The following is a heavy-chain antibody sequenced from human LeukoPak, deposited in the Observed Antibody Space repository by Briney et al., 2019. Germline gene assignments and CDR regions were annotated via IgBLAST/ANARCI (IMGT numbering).Heavy chain of an antibody. Sequence: SETLSLTCNVSGDAVINNHYYWGWIRQSPGKGLEWLANIFYSGALFSRGDTYYNPSLKSRVTISVDTSKNQFSLKVRSVTAADTGVYYCSSHSRAGHYYFYYMVVWGEGTTVTVSS. CDR1: GDAVINNHYY. V-gene: IGHV4-39*01. CDR2: IFYSGALFSRGDT. J-gene: IGHJ6*03. CDR3: SSHSRAGHYYFYYMVV. D-gene: IGHD6-13*01.